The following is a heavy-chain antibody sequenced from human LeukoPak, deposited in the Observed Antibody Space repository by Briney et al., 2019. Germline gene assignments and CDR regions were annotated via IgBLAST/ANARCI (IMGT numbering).Heavy chain of an antibody. CDR2: MYYTGST. Sequence: SETLSLTCSVSGGSISSDYWSWIRQPPGKGLEWIGYMYYTGSTNYNPSFKSRVTISLATSKTQFSLKLNSVTPADTAVYYRARVSVVYGMDVWGQGTTITVSS. CDR1: GGSISSDY. CDR3: ARVSVVYGMDV. V-gene: IGHV4-59*12. J-gene: IGHJ6*01.